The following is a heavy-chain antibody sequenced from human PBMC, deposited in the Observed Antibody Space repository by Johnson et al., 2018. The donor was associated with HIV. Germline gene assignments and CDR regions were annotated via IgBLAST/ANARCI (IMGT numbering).Heavy chain of an antibody. CDR1: GFTFDDYG. V-gene: IGHV3-20*04. CDR3: ARDRGYWDAFDV. CDR2: INWNGGSR. Sequence: MLLVESGGGVVRPGGSLRLSCAASGFTFDDYGMSWVRQAPGKGLEWVSGINWNGGSRGYADSVKGRFTISRDNAKNSLYLQMNSLRAEDTALYYCARDRGYWDAFDVWGQGTMVTVSS. J-gene: IGHJ3*01. D-gene: IGHD3-22*01.